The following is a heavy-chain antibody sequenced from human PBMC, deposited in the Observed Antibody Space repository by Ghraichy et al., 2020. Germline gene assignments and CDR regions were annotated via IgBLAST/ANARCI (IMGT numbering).Heavy chain of an antibody. J-gene: IGHJ2*01. CDR2: ISGGGGST. CDR3: AKVVSWRYFDL. D-gene: IGHD5/OR15-5a*01. V-gene: IGHV3-23*01. Sequence: LNISCAASGFTFSTYAMTWVRQAPGKGLEWVSAISGGGGSTYYADSVKGRFTISRDNSKNTLYLQMNSLRAEDTAVYSCAKVVSWRYFDLWGRGTLVTVSS. CDR1: GFTFSTYA.